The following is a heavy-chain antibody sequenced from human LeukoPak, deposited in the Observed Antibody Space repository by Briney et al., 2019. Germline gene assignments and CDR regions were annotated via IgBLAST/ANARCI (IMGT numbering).Heavy chain of an antibody. J-gene: IGHJ4*02. D-gene: IGHD1-14*01. CDR3: TRGPEGINDY. CDR1: GYTFTAYY. CDR2: INPNGGDT. V-gene: IGHV1-2*02. Sequence: ASVKVSCKASGYTFTAYYLHWVRQAPGQGLEWMGWINPNGGDTIYAQKFQGRVTMTGDTSLSTVYLDLSSLTSDDTAVYYCTRGPEGINDYWGQGTPVTVSS.